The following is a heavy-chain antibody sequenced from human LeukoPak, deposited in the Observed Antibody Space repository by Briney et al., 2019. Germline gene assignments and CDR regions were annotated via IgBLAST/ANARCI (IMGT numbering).Heavy chain of an antibody. CDR3: ARGRVAGTGSTQTHYLDY. J-gene: IGHJ4*02. D-gene: IGHD1-1*01. CDR2: IWNDGSDI. Sequence: PGGSLRPSSAAFGFTFISYGLNWVRQAPGKGLEWVASIWNDGSDIKYVDSVKGRFTISRDNSKNTLWLHMSSLRAEDTAVYYCARGRVAGTGSTQTHYLDYWGQGTLVTVSS. V-gene: IGHV3-33*01. CDR1: GFTFISYG.